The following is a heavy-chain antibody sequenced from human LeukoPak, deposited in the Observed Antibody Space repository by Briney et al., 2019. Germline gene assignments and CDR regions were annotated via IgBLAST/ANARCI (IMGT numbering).Heavy chain of an antibody. D-gene: IGHD5-18*01. Sequence: GGSLRLSCVASGFTFDDYAMHWVRQAPGKGMEWVSSITWNSGSIVYADSVKGRFTISRDNAKNSLYLQMNSLRADDMALYYCAKGVGYSYGVAPDIWGQGTMVTVSS. J-gene: IGHJ3*02. CDR3: AKGVGYSYGVAPDI. CDR1: GFTFDDYA. CDR2: ITWNSGSI. V-gene: IGHV3-9*03.